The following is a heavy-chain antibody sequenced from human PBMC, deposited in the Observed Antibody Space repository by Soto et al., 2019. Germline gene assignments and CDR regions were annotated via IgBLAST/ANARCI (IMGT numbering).Heavy chain of an antibody. CDR2: ISYDGSNK. D-gene: IGHD5-18*01. V-gene: IGHV3-30*18. CDR1: GFTFSSYG. CDR3: AKDKGIQLWLNPTYYFDY. Sequence: GGSLRLSCAASGFTFSSYGMHWVRQAPGKGLEWVAVISYDGSNKYYADSVKGRFTISRDNSKNTLYLQMNSLRAEDTAVYYCAKDKGIQLWLNPTYYFDYWGQGTLVTVSS. J-gene: IGHJ4*02.